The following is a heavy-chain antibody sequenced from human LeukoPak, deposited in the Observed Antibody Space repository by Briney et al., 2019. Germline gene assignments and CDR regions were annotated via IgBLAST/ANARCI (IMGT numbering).Heavy chain of an antibody. CDR3: ARASSYGYRSDY. D-gene: IGHD5-18*01. CDR2: IYTNGST. CDR1: GGSISSDSNY. V-gene: IGHV4-61*02. J-gene: IGHJ4*02. Sequence: SETLSLTCTVSGGSISSDSNYWIWIRQPAGQELEWIMRIYTNGSTNYNPSLKSRVTIPVDTAKNHFSLKLGSVTAADTAVYYCARASSYGYRSDYWGQGTLVTVSS.